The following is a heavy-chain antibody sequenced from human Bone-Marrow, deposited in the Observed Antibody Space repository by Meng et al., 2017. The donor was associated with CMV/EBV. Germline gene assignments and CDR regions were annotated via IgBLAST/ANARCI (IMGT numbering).Heavy chain of an antibody. Sequence: ASVKVSCKASGYTFTGYYMHWVRQAPGQGLEWMGWINPNSGGTNYAQKFQGRVTMTRDTSISTAYMELTRLTSDDTAVYYCARDYYYDMDVWGQGTTVTGSS. V-gene: IGHV1-2*02. CDR3: ARDYYYDMDV. CDR2: INPNSGGT. CDR1: GYTFTGYY. J-gene: IGHJ6*02.